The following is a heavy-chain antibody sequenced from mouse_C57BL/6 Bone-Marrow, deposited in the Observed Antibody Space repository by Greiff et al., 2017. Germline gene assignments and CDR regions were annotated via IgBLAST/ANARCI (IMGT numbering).Heavy chain of an antibody. CDR2: LYPGSGST. V-gene: IGHV1-55*01. J-gene: IGHJ2*01. CDR1: GYTFTSYW. D-gene: IGHD4-1*02. CDR3: ARFNWDFDY. Sequence: QVQLQQPGAELVKPGASVKMSCKASGYTFTSYWITWVKQRPGQGLEWIGDLYPGSGSTTYNEKFKSKATLTVDTSSSTAYMQLSSLTSEDSAGYYCARFNWDFDYWGQGTTLTVSS.